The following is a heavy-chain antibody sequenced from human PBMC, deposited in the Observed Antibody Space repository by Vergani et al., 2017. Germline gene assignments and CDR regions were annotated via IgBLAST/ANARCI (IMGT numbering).Heavy chain of an antibody. V-gene: IGHV1-69*01. CDR2: IIPIFGTA. Sequence: QVQLVQSGAEVKKPGSSVKVSCKASGGTFSSYAISWVRQAPGQGVEWMGGIIPIFGTANYAQKFQGRVTITADESTSTADMGLSSLRSEDTAVYYCARXVEKSSSSAYYYYCYRDVWGKGTTVTVSS. CDR3: ARXVEKSSSSAYYYYCYRDV. D-gene: IGHD6-6*01. J-gene: IGHJ6*03. CDR1: GGTFSSYA.